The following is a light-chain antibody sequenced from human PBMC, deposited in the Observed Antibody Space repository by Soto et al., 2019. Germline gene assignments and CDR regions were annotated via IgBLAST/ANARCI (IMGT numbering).Light chain of an antibody. Sequence: IQITQSPSSLSASLGDRITLTFRASQTITNYLNWYQQRPGKAPNLLIYAASSLQSGVPSRFSGSGSGTDFTLTISSLQPEDFATYYCQQTSNAPWTFGQGTKVDIK. V-gene: IGKV1-39*01. J-gene: IGKJ1*01. CDR1: QTITNY. CDR2: AAS. CDR3: QQTSNAPWT.